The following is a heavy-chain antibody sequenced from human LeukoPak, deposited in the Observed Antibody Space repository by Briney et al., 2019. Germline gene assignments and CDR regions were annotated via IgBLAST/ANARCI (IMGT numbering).Heavy chain of an antibody. D-gene: IGHD2-8*01. V-gene: IGHV1-18*01. CDR1: GYTFSSYG. CDR2: ISVYSGNT. Sequence: ASVKVSCKPSGYTFSSYGISWVRQAPGQGLEWMGWISVYSGNTNYAQRFQGRVTMTTDTSTSTAYMELRSLRSDATAMYYCARDANGVLGDYWGQGTLVTVSS. CDR3: ARDANGVLGDY. J-gene: IGHJ4*02.